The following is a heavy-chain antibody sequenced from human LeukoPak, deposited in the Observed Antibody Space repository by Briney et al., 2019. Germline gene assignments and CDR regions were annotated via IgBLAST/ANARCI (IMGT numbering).Heavy chain of an antibody. D-gene: IGHD3-10*01. Sequence: PGTSLRLSCVGSGFTFSSYGIHWVRQLPGKGPEWVAIISYDGSSEFYADSVKGRFKISRDNSKNTVNLQMNSLGVEDTAVYYCAEGLGPLVRGVVPRTYYMDVWGRGTTVTVSS. J-gene: IGHJ6*03. V-gene: IGHV3-30*18. CDR2: ISYDGSSE. CDR3: AEGLGPLVRGVVPRTYYMDV. CDR1: GFTFSSYG.